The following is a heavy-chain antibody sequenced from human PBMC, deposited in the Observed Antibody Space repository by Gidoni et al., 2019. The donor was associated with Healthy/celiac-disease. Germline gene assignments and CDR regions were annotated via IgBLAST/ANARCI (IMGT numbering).Heavy chain of an antibody. D-gene: IGHD3-16*01. CDR1: GFPLSSYA. Sequence: EVQLLESGGGLVQPGGSLRLSCAASGFPLSSYAMSWVRKAPGKGLEWVSAISGSGCSTYYADSVKGRFTISRDNSKNTLYLQMNSLRAEDTAVYYCAKWEDYDWAYFDYWGQGTLVTVSS. CDR2: ISGSGCST. J-gene: IGHJ4*02. CDR3: AKWEDYDWAYFDY. V-gene: IGHV3-23*01.